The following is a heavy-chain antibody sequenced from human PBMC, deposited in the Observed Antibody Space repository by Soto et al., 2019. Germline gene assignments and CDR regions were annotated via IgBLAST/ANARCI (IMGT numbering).Heavy chain of an antibody. V-gene: IGHV3-53*04. CDR3: ARHLRLVGFGEYDL. J-gene: IGHJ2*01. CDR2: IYSGGTT. CDR1: GFTISGNY. Sequence: EVQLVESGGGLVQPGGSQRLSCAASGFTISGNYMTWVRQAPGKGLEWVSTIYSGGTTYYADSVKGRFTISRHDSENTLYLQMNSLRAEDTAVYHCARHLRLVGFGEYDLWGRGTLLSVSS. D-gene: IGHD3-10*01.